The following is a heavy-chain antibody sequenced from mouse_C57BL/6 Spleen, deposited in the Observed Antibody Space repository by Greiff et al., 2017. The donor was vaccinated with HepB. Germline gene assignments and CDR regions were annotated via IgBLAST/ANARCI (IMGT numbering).Heavy chain of an antibody. CDR2: IRLKSDNYAT. J-gene: IGHJ1*03. CDR3: TRWLLRDFDG. D-gene: IGHD2-3*01. Sequence: EVTVEESGGGLVQPGGSMKLSCVASGFTFSNYWMNWVRQSPEKGLEWVAQIRLKSDNYATHYAESVKGRFTISRDDSKSSVYLQMNNVRAEDTGIYYCTRWLLRDFDGWGTGTTVTVSS. V-gene: IGHV6-3*01. CDR1: GFTFSNYW.